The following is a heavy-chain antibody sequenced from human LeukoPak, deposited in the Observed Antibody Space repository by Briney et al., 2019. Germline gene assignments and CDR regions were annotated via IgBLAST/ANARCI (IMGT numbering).Heavy chain of an antibody. V-gene: IGHV3-66*01. CDR2: IYSGGST. D-gene: IGHD1-14*01. J-gene: IGHJ4*02. Sequence: PGGSLRLSCAASGFTVSSNYMAWVRQAPGKGLEWVSLIYSGGSTYYADSVKGRFTISRDNSKKTLYLQMNSLRAEDTAVYYCVKDNPLDYWGQGTLVIVSS. CDR1: GFTVSSNY. CDR3: VKDNPLDY.